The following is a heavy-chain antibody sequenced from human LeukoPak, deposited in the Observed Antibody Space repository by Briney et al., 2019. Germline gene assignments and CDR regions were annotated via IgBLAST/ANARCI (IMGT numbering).Heavy chain of an antibody. Sequence: SGTLSLTCAVSGGSISSSNWWSWVRQPPGKGLEWIGEIYHSGSTNYNPSLKSRVTISVDKSKNQFSLKLSSVTAADTAVYYCASISYSSSWAPVDYWGQGTLVTVSS. CDR2: IYHSGST. CDR3: ASISYSSSWAPVDY. J-gene: IGHJ4*02. V-gene: IGHV4-4*02. D-gene: IGHD6-13*01. CDR1: GGSISSSNW.